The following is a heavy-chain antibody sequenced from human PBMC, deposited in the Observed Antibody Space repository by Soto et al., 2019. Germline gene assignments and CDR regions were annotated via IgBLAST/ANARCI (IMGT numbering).Heavy chain of an antibody. J-gene: IGHJ4*02. CDR3: AKTPYSSSGGYFDY. CDR2: ISWNSGSI. CDR1: GFTFDDYA. Sequence: GGSLRLSCAAAGFTFDDYAMHWVRQAPGKGLEWVSGISWNSGSIGYAASVKGRFNISRDNAKNSLYLQMNSLRAEDTALYYCAKTPYSSSGGYFDYWGQGTLVTVSS. D-gene: IGHD6-13*01. V-gene: IGHV3-9*01.